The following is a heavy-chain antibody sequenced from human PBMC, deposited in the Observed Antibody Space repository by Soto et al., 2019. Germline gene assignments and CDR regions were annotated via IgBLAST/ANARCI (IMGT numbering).Heavy chain of an antibody. J-gene: IGHJ3*02. CDR2: IYYSGST. V-gene: IGHV4-30-4*01. CDR3: ARDYGGNSGSFDS. D-gene: IGHD4-17*01. CDR1: GGSISSGDYY. Sequence: PSETLSLTCTVSGGSISSGDYYWSWIRQPPGKGLEWIGYIYYSGSTYYNPSLKSRVTISVDTSKNQFSLKLSSVTAADTAVYYCARDYGGNSGSFDSSGQATMVTVSS.